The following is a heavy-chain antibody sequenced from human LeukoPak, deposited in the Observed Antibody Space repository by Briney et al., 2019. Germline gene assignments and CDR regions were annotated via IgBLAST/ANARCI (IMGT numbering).Heavy chain of an antibody. J-gene: IGHJ4*02. V-gene: IGHV3-48*03. Sequence: PTGGSLRLSCAASGFTFNSYEMNWVRQAPGKGLEWVSYINSGGSAIYYADSVKGRFTISRDNAKNSLYLQMNSLRADDTAVYYYARGGSYVHYWGQGTLVTVSS. CDR1: GFTFNSYE. CDR3: ARGGSYVHY. CDR2: INSGGSAI. D-gene: IGHD1-26*01.